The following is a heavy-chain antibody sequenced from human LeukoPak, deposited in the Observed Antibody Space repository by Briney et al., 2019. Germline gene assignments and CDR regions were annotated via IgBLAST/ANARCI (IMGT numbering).Heavy chain of an antibody. CDR2: IYTSGST. CDR3: AREIIHCSGGSCYSGFYFDY. CDR1: GGSISSSSYY. Sequence: PSETLSLTCTVSGGSISSSSYYWSWIRQPAGKGLEWIGRIYTSGSTNYNPSLKSRVTMSVDTSKNQFSLKLSSVTAADTAVYYCAREIIHCSGGSCYSGFYFDYWGQGTLVTVSS. J-gene: IGHJ4*02. D-gene: IGHD2-15*01. V-gene: IGHV4-61*02.